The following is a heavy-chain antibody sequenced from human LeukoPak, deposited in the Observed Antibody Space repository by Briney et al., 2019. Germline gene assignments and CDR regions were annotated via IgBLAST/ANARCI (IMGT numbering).Heavy chain of an antibody. D-gene: IGHD6-19*01. CDR1: GFTFRSYA. J-gene: IGHJ4*02. V-gene: IGHV3-23*01. Sequence: GGSLRLSCAASGFTFRSYAMIWVRQARGKGLEGFSHISGNGGSQYNADYVRGRFSISRDNSKNPLYLQMNSLRAEDTAVYYCGKRSSRGQGPNFDYWGQGTLLSVSS. CDR3: GKRSSRGQGPNFDY. CDR2: ISGNGGSQ.